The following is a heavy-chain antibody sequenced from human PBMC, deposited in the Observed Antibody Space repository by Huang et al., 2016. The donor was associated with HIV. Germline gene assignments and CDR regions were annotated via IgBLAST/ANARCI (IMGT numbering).Heavy chain of an antibody. CDR3: AREIMISFGGPFDP. CDR2: INHRGST. J-gene: IGHJ5*02. V-gene: IGHV4-34*01. CDR1: GGSFSNYY. D-gene: IGHD3-16*01. Sequence: QVQLHQWGAGLLKPSETLSLTCAVYGGSFSNYYWNWIRQSPGKGLEWIGQINHRGSTTHNPSLKRRVTMSVDTSKNQVSLKLSSVTAADTAIYYCAREIMISFGGPFDPWGQGTLVTVSS.